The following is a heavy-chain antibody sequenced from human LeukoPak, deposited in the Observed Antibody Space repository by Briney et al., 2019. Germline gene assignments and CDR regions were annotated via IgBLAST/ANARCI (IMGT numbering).Heavy chain of an antibody. Sequence: GESLKISCKASGYSFATYWIGWVRQMPGKGLEWMGMIYPGDSDVRYSPSFQGQVTMSADKSINTAYLQRSSLKASDTAIYYCARRYSTGYSYYLDYWGQGALVTVPS. D-gene: IGHD3-22*01. CDR3: ARRYSTGYSYYLDY. CDR1: GYSFATYW. CDR2: IYPGDSDV. J-gene: IGHJ4*02. V-gene: IGHV5-51*01.